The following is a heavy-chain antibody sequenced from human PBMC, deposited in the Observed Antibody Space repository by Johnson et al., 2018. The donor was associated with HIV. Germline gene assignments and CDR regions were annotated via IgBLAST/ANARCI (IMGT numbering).Heavy chain of an antibody. CDR1: GFPFSSYA. CDR2: ISNDGSDK. J-gene: IGHJ3*02. D-gene: IGHD3-22*01. V-gene: IGHV3-30*03. Sequence: VQLVESGGGLIQPGGSLRLSCAASGFPFSSYAMDWVRQAPVKGLEWVAVISNDGSDKWYADSVQGRFTISSDNSKNTMYLQMNSLRAEDTAVYYCAREKQNYYDSSGYAFDIWGQGTMVTVSS. CDR3: AREKQNYYDSSGYAFDI.